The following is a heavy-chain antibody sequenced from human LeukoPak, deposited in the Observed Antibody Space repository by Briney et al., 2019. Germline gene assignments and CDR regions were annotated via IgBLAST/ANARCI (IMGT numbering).Heavy chain of an antibody. CDR2: IYTSGST. CDR1: GGSISSGSYY. V-gene: IGHV4-61*09. J-gene: IGHJ5*02. Sequence: SETLSLTCTVSGGSISSGSYYWSWIRQPAGKGLEWIGHIYTSGSTNYNPSLKSRVTISVDTSKNHFSLNLSSVTAADTAVYYCARGPPGYCSGGSCYSWFDPWGQGTLVTVSS. D-gene: IGHD2-15*01. CDR3: ARGPPGYCSGGSCYSWFDP.